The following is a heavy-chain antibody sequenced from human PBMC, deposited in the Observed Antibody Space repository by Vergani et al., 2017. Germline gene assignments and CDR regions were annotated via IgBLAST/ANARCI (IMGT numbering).Heavy chain of an antibody. J-gene: IGHJ4*02. V-gene: IGHV4-59*01. D-gene: IGHD3-3*01. CDR3: AREGTIFVRGYFDY. CDR2: IYYSGST. CDR1: GGSLSSYY. Sequence: QVQLPESGPGLVKPSETLSLTCTVSGGSLSSYYWSWIRQPPGRGLEWIGYIYYSGSTNYNHSLKSRVTVAVDTSKNQFSLKLSSVTAADTALYYCAREGTIFVRGYFDYWGQGTLVTVSS.